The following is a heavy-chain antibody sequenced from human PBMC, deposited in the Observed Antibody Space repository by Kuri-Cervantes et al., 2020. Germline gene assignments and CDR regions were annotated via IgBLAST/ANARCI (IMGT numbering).Heavy chain of an antibody. CDR2: IFSNDEK. Sequence: TLSLTCAVYGGSFSGYYWSWIRQPPGKALEWLAHIFSNDEKSYSTSLKSRLTISKDTSKSQVVLTMTNMDPVDTATYYCARIHDYGSKRLDPWGQGTLVTVSS. CDR1: GGSFSGYYW. V-gene: IGHV2-26*01. CDR3: ARIHDYGSKRLDP. D-gene: IGHD4-17*01. J-gene: IGHJ5*02.